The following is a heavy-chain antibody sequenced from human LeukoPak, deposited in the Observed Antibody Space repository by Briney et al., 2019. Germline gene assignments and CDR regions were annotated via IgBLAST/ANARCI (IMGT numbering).Heavy chain of an antibody. CDR3: ARAGYSSSWYFRKYYYYYMDV. CDR1: GYTFTSYD. Sequence: SVKVSCKASGYTFTSYDINSVRQATGQGHEWMGWMNPNSGNTSYAQNFQGRVTMTRNTSISTAYMELRSLRSDDTAVYYCARAGYSSSWYFRKYYYYYMDVWGKGTTVTVSS. CDR2: MNPNSGNT. J-gene: IGHJ6*03. D-gene: IGHD6-13*01. V-gene: IGHV1-8*01.